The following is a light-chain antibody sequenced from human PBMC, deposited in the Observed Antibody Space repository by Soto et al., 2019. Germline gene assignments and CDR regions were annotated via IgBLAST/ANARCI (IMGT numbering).Light chain of an antibody. CDR1: QSVSSN. CDR2: GAS. Sequence: EIVMTQSPATLSVSPGERATLSCRASQSVSSNLAWYQQKPGQAPRLLIYGASTRATGIPARFSGSGSGTELTLTISTLQSEELAVYYCQHDNNWPRPPMFTFGQGTKLEIK. V-gene: IGKV3-15*01. CDR3: QHDNNWPRPPMFT. J-gene: IGKJ2*01.